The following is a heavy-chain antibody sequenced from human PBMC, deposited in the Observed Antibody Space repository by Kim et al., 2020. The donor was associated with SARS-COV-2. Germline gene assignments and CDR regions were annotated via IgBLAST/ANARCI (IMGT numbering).Heavy chain of an antibody. V-gene: IGHV5-10-1*01. Sequence: GESLKISCKGSGYSFTSYWISWVRQMPGKGLEWMGRIDPSDSYTNYSPSFQGHVTISADKSISTAYLQWSSLKASDTAMYYCARYCSGGSCYSGWFDPWGQGTLVTVSS. J-gene: IGHJ5*02. CDR3: ARYCSGGSCYSGWFDP. D-gene: IGHD2-15*01. CDR1: GYSFTSYW. CDR2: IDPSDSYT.